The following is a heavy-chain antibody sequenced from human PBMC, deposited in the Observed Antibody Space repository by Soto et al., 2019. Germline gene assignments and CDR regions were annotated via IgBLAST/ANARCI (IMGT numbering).Heavy chain of an antibody. V-gene: IGHV3-23*01. J-gene: IGHJ4*02. Sequence: EVQLLDSGGGLVQPGGSLRLSCVASGVTSSSCAMRWVLQAPGKGLEWVSGISASGGSTYYADSVKGRFTISRDNSKNTLYLQMNSLRAEDTAVYYCATPGLGTGRYFFHDGGQGALVGVST. CDR2: ISASGGST. CDR3: ATPGLGTGRYFFHD. D-gene: IGHD2-8*02. CDR1: GVTSSSCA.